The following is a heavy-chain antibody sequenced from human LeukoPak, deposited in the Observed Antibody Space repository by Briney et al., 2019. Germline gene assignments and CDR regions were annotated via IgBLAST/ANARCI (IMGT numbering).Heavy chain of an antibody. D-gene: IGHD3-9*01. CDR2: ISSSSSYI. CDR1: GFTFSSYS. J-gene: IGHJ5*02. Sequence: TGGSLRLSCAASGFTFSSYSMNWVRQAPGKGLEWVSSISSSSSYIYYADSVKGRFTISRDNAKNSLYLQMNSLRAEDTAVYYCARVLAGLRFDPWGQGTLVTVSS. V-gene: IGHV3-21*01. CDR3: ARVLAGLRFDP.